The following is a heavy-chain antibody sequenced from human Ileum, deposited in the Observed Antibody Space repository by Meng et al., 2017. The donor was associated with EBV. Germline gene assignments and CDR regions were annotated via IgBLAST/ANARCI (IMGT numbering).Heavy chain of an antibody. V-gene: IGHV4-34*01. J-gene: IGHJ4*02. CDR1: GGSFRGNY. D-gene: IGHD3-3*01. CDR2: INESGST. CDR3: RNAFCSAAAGCSDY. Sequence: QVNLKQWGAGLLKPSETLSITCAAYGGSFRGNYWSWIRQSPGKRLEWIGEINESGSTNYNPSLKSRVTILMDTSKNQFSLKLTSVTAADAAVYYCRNAFCSAAAGCSDYWGQGTLVTVSS.